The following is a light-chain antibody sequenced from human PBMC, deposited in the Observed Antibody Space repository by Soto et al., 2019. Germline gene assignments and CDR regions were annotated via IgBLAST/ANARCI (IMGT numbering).Light chain of an antibody. CDR2: DVS. J-gene: IGLJ2*01. Sequence: QSALTQPASVSGSPGQSITISCTGTSSDVGGYNYVSWYQQHPVKAPKLMIYDVSNRPSGVSNRFSGSKSGNTASLTISGLQAEDAADYYCSSYTSSSTLGVFGGGTKLTVL. CDR1: SSDVGGYNY. V-gene: IGLV2-14*01. CDR3: SSYTSSSTLGV.